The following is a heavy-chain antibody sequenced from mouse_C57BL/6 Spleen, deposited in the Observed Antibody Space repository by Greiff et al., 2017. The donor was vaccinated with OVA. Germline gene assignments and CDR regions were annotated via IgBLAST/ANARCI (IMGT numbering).Heavy chain of an antibody. CDR3: AIVRDYDKRGSYFDD. J-gene: IGHJ2*01. CDR2: IWGDGST. V-gene: IGHV2-3*01. CDR1: GFSLTSYG. Sequence: VKLMESGPGLVAPSQSLSITCTVSGFSLTSYGVSWVRQPPGKGLEWLGVIWGDGSTNYHSALISRLSISKDNYKGKVFLKLNSLQTDDTATYYCAIVRDYDKRGSYFDDWGKGTTLTVSS. D-gene: IGHD2-4*01.